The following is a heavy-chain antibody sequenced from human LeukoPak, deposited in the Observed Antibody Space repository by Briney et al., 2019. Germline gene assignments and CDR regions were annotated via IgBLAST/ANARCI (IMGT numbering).Heavy chain of an antibody. CDR2: TANKPNSYTT. CDR1: GFTFSDHY. D-gene: IGHD6-19*01. Sequence: GGSLRLSCAASGFTFSDHYMDWVRQAPGKGLEWVGRTANKPNSYTTEYAASVKGRFTISRDDSKSSLYLQMNSLKTEDTAVYYCARVKELYSSGWVSYYYYMDVWGKGATVTVSS. J-gene: IGHJ6*03. CDR3: ARVKELYSSGWVSYYYYMDV. V-gene: IGHV3-72*01.